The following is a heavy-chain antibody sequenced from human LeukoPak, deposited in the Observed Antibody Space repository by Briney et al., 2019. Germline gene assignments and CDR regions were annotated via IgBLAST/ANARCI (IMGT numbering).Heavy chain of an antibody. CDR1: GFTVITNY. D-gene: IGHD3-16*01. CDR2: ISPSGDIT. CDR3: AKDDDWGRYKH. V-gene: IGHV3-23*01. Sequence: GGSLRLSCAASGFTVITNYMIWVRQAPGKGLEWVSGISPSGDITYYTDSVRGRFTISRDNFKNTLSLQVNSLRAEGTAMYYCAKDDDWGRYKHWGQGTLVTVSS. J-gene: IGHJ1*01.